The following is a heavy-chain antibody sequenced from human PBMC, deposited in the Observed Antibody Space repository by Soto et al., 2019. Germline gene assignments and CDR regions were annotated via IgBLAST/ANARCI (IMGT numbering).Heavy chain of an antibody. CDR2: IFHSGNA. V-gene: IGHV4-59*01. Sequence: SETLSLTCTVSGGSIRNVYWSWIRQAPGKGLEWIGFIFHSGNAKYNPSLKSRVTISVDTSKNQFSLSLDSVTAADTAVHFCARAHAPTLPFDYWGQGTLVTVSS. CDR3: ARAHAPTLPFDY. J-gene: IGHJ4*01. CDR1: GGSIRNVY. D-gene: IGHD2-15*01.